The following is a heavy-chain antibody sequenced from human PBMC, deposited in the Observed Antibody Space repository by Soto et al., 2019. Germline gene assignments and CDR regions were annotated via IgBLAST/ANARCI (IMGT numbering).Heavy chain of an antibody. CDR1: GGSISSGDYY. J-gene: IGHJ6*02. CDR3: ARAFFSGPPYYYYGMDV. D-gene: IGHD5-12*01. Sequence: SETLSLTCTVSGGSISSGDYYWSWIRQPPGKGLEWIGYIYYSGSTYYNPSLKSRVTISVDTSKNQFSLKLSSVTAAGTAVYYCARAFFSGPPYYYYGMDVWGQGTTVTVSS. V-gene: IGHV4-30-4*01. CDR2: IYYSGST.